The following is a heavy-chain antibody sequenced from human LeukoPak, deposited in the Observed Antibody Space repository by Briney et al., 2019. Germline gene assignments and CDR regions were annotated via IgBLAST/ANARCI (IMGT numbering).Heavy chain of an antibody. Sequence: GGSLRLSCAASGFTFSSYGMHWVRQAPGKGLEWVAVISYDGSNKYYADSVKGRFTISRDNSKNTLYLQMNGLRAEDTAVYYCAKDLGKYQLLWAIDYWGQGTLVTVSS. V-gene: IGHV3-30*18. CDR1: GFTFSSYG. J-gene: IGHJ4*02. D-gene: IGHD2-2*01. CDR3: AKDLGKYQLLWAIDY. CDR2: ISYDGSNK.